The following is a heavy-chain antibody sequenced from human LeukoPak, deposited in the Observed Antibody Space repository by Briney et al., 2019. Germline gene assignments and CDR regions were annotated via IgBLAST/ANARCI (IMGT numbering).Heavy chain of an antibody. J-gene: IGHJ4*02. V-gene: IGHV3-30*03. D-gene: IGHD6-19*01. CDR3: TTVELWLAQGLGY. CDR2: VSYDGSSI. Sequence: PGGSLRLSCAGSGFTFSTYGMHWVRQAPGKGLEWVAVVSYDGSSIYYADSVKGRFTISRDNSKNTLYLQMNSLRGEDTAVYYCTTVELWLAQGLGYWGQGTLVTVSS. CDR1: GFTFSTYG.